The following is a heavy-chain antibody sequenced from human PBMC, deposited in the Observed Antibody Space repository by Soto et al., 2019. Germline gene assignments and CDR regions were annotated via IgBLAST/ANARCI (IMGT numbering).Heavy chain of an antibody. CDR3: ASPRYCSSTSCYDYYYYYMDV. J-gene: IGHJ6*03. CDR1: GFTFSDYY. CDR2: ISSSGSTI. D-gene: IGHD2-2*01. Sequence: GSLRLSCAASGFTFSDYYMSWIRQAPGKGLEWVSYISSSGSTIYYADSVKGRFTISRDNAKNSLYLQMNSLRAEDTAVYYCASPRYCSSTSCYDYYYYYMDVWGKGTTVTVS. V-gene: IGHV3-11*01.